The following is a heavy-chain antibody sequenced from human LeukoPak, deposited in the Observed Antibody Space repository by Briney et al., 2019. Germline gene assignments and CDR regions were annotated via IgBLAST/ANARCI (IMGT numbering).Heavy chain of an antibody. V-gene: IGHV3-33*08. CDR1: GFTFSSYG. CDR3: TRGGRTTWHGMDV. CDR2: IWYDGSNK. D-gene: IGHD4-17*01. J-gene: IGHJ6*02. Sequence: GGSLRLSCAASGFTFSSYGMHWVRQAPGKGLEWVAVIWYDGSNKNYADSVKGRFTISRDNSKNTLYLQMNSLRAEDTAVYYCTRGGRTTWHGMDVWGQGTTVTVSS.